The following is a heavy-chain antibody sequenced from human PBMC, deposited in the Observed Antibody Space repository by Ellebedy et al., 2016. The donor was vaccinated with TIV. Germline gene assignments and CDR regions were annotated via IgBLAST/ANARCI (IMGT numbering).Heavy chain of an antibody. CDR2: INPSGGST. D-gene: IGHD3-10*01. J-gene: IGHJ6*02. Sequence: AASVKVSCKASGYTFTSHYMHWVRQAPGQGLEWMGIINPSGGSTSYAQKFQGRVTMTTDTSTSTVYMELSSLRSEDTALYYCARDLARMVRAYYGMDVWGQGTTVTVSS. CDR3: ARDLARMVRAYYGMDV. CDR1: GYTFTSHY. V-gene: IGHV1-46*01.